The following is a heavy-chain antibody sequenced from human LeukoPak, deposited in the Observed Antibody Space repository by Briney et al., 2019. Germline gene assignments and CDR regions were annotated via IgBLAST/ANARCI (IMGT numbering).Heavy chain of an antibody. Sequence: ASVKVSCKASGGTFSSYAISWVRQAPAQGLEWMGGIIPIFGTANYAQKFQGRVTITADESTSTAYMELSSLRSEDTAVYYCARDRLEPAPWGSSGYYHNWFDPWGQGTLVTVSS. J-gene: IGHJ5*02. CDR2: IIPIFGTA. CDR1: GGTFSSYA. CDR3: ARDRLEPAPWGSSGYYHNWFDP. V-gene: IGHV1-69*13. D-gene: IGHD3-22*01.